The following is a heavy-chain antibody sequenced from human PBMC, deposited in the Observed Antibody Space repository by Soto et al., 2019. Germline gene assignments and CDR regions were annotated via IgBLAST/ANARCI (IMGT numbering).Heavy chain of an antibody. V-gene: IGHV1-18*01. J-gene: IGHJ6*02. CDR2: ISPYTGNT. Sequence: QVQLVQSGDEVKKPGASVKVSCKASGYILVNYGIAWVRQAPGQGLEWMGWISPYTGNTHSATKVQGRLTMTTDTSKGTAYMDLGSLTSDDTAVYYCVMVDNYVTPTPQDVWGQGTTVTVSS. CDR3: VMVDNYVTPTPQDV. D-gene: IGHD3-16*01. CDR1: GYILVNYG.